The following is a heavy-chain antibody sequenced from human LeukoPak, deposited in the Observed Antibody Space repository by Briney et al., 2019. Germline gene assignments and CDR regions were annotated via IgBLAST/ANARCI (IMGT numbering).Heavy chain of an antibody. CDR2: INPNSGGT. CDR3: ARVTNTRGRLFDY. Sequence: GASVKVSCKASGYTFTGYYMHWVRQAPGQGLEWMGWINPNSGGTNYAQKFQGRVTMTRDTSISTAYMELSRLRSDDTAVYYCARVTNTRGRLFDYWGQGTLVTVSS. J-gene: IGHJ4*02. V-gene: IGHV1-2*02. D-gene: IGHD2-2*01. CDR1: GYTFTGYY.